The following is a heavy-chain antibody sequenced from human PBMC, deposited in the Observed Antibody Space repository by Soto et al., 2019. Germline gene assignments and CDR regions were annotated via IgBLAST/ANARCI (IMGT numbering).Heavy chain of an antibody. V-gene: IGHV2-70*01. CDR2: IDWDDDK. Sequence: SGPTLVNPTQTLTLTYTFSGFSLSTSGMCVSWIRQPPGKALEWLALIDWDDDKYYSTSLKTRLTISKDTSKNQVVLTMTNMDPVDTATYYCARATCIAAAGTPRFSWFDPWGQGTLVTVSS. CDR3: ARATCIAAAGTPRFSWFDP. D-gene: IGHD6-13*01. CDR1: GFSLSTSGMC. J-gene: IGHJ5*02.